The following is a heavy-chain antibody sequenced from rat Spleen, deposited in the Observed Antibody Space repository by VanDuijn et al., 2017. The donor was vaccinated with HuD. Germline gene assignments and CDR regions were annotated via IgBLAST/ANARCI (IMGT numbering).Heavy chain of an antibody. V-gene: IGHV5S13*01. J-gene: IGHJ3*01. D-gene: IGHD1-11*01. CDR3: ARHGGLRNWFAY. CDR1: GFTFTNYG. Sequence: EVQLVESGGGLVQPGRSLKLSCAASGFTFTNYGMAWVRQAPAKGLDWVSSISTFGSKSFYRDSVKGRFTISRDNAKNTQYLQMDSLRSEDTATYYCARHGGLRNWFAYWGQGTLVTVSS. CDR2: ISTFGSKS.